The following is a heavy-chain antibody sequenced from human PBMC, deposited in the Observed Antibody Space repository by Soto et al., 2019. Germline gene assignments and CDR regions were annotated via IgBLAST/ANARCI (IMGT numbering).Heavy chain of an antibody. CDR1: GGTFTSYY. V-gene: IGHV1-46*01. Sequence: ASVKVSCKASGGTFTSYYMHWVRQAPGQGLEWMGIINPSGGSTTYAQKFQGRVTMTRDTSTSTVYMELSSLRSEDTAVYYCARDSRALLWFGELYPYGMDVWGQGTTVTVSS. J-gene: IGHJ6*02. CDR3: ARDSRALLWFGELYPYGMDV. CDR2: INPSGGST. D-gene: IGHD3-10*01.